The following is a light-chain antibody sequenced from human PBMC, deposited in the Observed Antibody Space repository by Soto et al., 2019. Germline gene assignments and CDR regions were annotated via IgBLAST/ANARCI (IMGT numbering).Light chain of an antibody. Sequence: IVLTQSPGTLSLSPGERATLSCRASQSIRSSFLAWYQQKPGQPPRLLIYAASSRATGIPDRFSGGGSGTDFTLTISGLEPEDVAVYYCQLYGSSTPVYNFDQGTKLEVK. CDR1: QSIRSSF. CDR2: AAS. CDR3: QLYGSSTPVYN. J-gene: IGKJ2*01. V-gene: IGKV3-20*01.